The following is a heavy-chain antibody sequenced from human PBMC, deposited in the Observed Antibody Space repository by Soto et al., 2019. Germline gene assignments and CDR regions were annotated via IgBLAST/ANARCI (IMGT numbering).Heavy chain of an antibody. CDR2: IYYSGST. CDR1: GGSISSGGYY. D-gene: IGHD6-13*01. Sequence: PSETLSLTCTVSGGSISSGGYYWSWIRQHPGKGLEWIGYIYYSGSTYYNPSLESRVTISVDTSKNQFSLKLSSVTAADPAVYYCASTGIAAAGTGWFDPWGQGTLVTVSS. J-gene: IGHJ5*02. CDR3: ASTGIAAAGTGWFDP. V-gene: IGHV4-31*03.